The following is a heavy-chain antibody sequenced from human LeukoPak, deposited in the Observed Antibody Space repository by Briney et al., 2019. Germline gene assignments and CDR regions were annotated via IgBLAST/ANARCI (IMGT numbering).Heavy chain of an antibody. D-gene: IGHD2-15*01. CDR2: ISNDGSNQ. CDR1: GFTFSNYA. J-gene: IGHJ6*02. CDR3: AKGEGGYYPYFYGLDV. V-gene: IGHV3-30*04. Sequence: PGGSLRLSCAASGFTFSNYAIHWVRQASGKGLEWVAVISNDGSNQYYAESVKGRFTISRDNSKNTLYLQMNSLSAEDTAVYCCAKGEGGYYPYFYGLDVWGQGTKVTVSS.